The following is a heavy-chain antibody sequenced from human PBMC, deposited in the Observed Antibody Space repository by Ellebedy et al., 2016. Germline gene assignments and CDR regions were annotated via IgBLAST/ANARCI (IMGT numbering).Heavy chain of an antibody. CDR2: IYYSGST. V-gene: IGHV4-39*01. Sequence: SETLSLTXTVSGGSISSSSYYWGWIRQPPGKGLEWIGSIYYSGSTYYNPSLKSRVTISVDTSKNQFSLKLSSVTAADTAVYYCARQSFRAAAGTGAYHNWFDPWGQGTLVTVSS. CDR1: GGSISSSSYY. CDR3: ARQSFRAAAGTGAYHNWFDP. J-gene: IGHJ5*02. D-gene: IGHD6-13*01.